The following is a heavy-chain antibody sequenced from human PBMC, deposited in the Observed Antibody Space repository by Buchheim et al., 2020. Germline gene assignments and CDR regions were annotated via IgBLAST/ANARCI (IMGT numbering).Heavy chain of an antibody. CDR3: TTDSTIFGVVIITFDY. Sequence: EVQLLESGGGLVQPGGSLTLSCAASEFTISSHALSWVRRAPGRGLEWVGRIKSKTDGGTTDYAAPVKGRFTISRDDSKNTLYLQMNSLKTEDTAVYYCTTDSTIFGVVIITFDYWGQGTL. V-gene: IGHV3-15*01. J-gene: IGHJ4*02. CDR1: EFTISSHA. D-gene: IGHD3-3*01. CDR2: IKSKTDGGTT.